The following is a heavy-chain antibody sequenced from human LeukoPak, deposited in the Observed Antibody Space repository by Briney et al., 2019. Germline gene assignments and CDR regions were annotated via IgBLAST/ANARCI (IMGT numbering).Heavy chain of an antibody. Sequence: PGGSLRLSCAASGFTISRYWMHWFRQDPEKGLVWVSRISSDGSNIIYADSVKGRFTISRDNAKNTLYLEMNSLRVEDTAVYYCARDWGGYGPTSHDYWGQGTLVTVSS. J-gene: IGHJ4*02. V-gene: IGHV3-74*01. CDR2: ISSDGSNI. D-gene: IGHD3-16*01. CDR3: ARDWGGYGPTSHDY. CDR1: GFTISRYW.